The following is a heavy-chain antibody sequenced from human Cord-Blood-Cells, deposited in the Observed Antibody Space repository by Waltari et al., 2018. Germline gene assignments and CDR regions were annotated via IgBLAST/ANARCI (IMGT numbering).Heavy chain of an antibody. J-gene: IGHJ5*02. D-gene: IGHD1-26*01. CDR2: INPNSGGT. V-gene: IGHV1-2*02. Sequence: QVQLVQSGAEVKKPGASVKVSCKASGYTFTGYYLHWVRQAPGQGLEWMGWINPNSGGTNYAQKFQGRVTMTRDTSISTAYMELSRLRSDDTAVYYCARDGSSGSYDRWFDPWGQGTLVTVSS. CDR3: ARDGSSGSYDRWFDP. CDR1: GYTFTGYY.